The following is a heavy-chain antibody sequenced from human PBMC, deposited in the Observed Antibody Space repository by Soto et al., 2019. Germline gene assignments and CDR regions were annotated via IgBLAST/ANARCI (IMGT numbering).Heavy chain of an antibody. CDR2: IYRTGST. Sequence: SSETLSLSSAVSGGSFTSNNWWTWVRQPPGQGLEWIGEIYRTGSTNYNPSLKSRVTISLDKSENQFSLKVTSLTAADTAVYYCASRDPGTSVDYWGQGTLVTVSS. CDR3: ASRDPGTSVDY. J-gene: IGHJ4*02. D-gene: IGHD1-7*01. CDR1: GGSFTSNNW. V-gene: IGHV4-4*02.